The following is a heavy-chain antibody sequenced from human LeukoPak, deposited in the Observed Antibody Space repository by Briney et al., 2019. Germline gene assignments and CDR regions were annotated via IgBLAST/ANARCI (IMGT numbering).Heavy chain of an antibody. J-gene: IGHJ4*02. CDR3: ARDRIAVAATETSFDY. CDR2: ISGSSSYV. V-gene: IGHV3-21*01. CDR1: GFTFSSYN. D-gene: IGHD6-19*01. Sequence: GGSLRLSCAASGFTFSSYNMNWVRQAPGKGLEWVSSISGSSSYVYYADSVKGRFTISRGNAKNSLYLQMNSLRAEDTAVYYCARDRIAVAATETSFDYWGQGTLVTVSS.